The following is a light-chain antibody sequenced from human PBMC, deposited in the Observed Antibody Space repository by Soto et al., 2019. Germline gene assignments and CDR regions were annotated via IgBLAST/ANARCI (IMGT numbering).Light chain of an antibody. CDR1: QNVASN. CDR3: QQYNNWPPWT. V-gene: IGKV3-15*01. Sequence: EIVMTQSPATLSVSPGETATLSCRASQNVASNLAWYQQEPGQAPRLLIYGASTRAAGIPARFSGSGSGTEFTLTISTLQSEDFAVYYCQQYNNWPPWTFGQGTKVDIK. J-gene: IGKJ1*01. CDR2: GAS.